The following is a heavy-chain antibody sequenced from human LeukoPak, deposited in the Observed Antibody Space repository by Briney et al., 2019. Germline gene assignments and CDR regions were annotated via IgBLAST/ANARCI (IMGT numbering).Heavy chain of an antibody. J-gene: IGHJ6*03. Sequence: GSLRLSCVASGFTFRGYGMHWVRQAPGKGLEWLSLLWYDGSNEYYADSVKGRFTISRDNSKNTLYLQMNGLRAEDTAVYYCAKGMTTGPRSVYHYMDVWGKGTTVTVSS. CDR1: GFTFRGYG. D-gene: IGHD4-17*01. CDR3: AKGMTTGPRSVYHYMDV. CDR2: LWYDGSNE. V-gene: IGHV3-33*06.